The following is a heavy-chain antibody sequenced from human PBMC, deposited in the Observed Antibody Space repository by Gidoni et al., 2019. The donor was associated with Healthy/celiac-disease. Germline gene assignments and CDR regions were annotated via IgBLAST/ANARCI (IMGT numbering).Heavy chain of an antibody. J-gene: IGHJ4*02. D-gene: IGHD1-26*01. V-gene: IGHV4-39*01. CDR1: GGSISSSSYY. CDR3: ASLSVKWTTPSDY. Sequence: QLQLQESGPGLVKPSETLSLTCTVSGGSISSSSYYWGWIRQPPGKGLEWIGSIYYSWSTYYNPALKSRVTISVDTSKNQFSLKLSSVTAADTAVYYCASLSVKWTTPSDYWGQGTLVTVSS. CDR2: IYYSWST.